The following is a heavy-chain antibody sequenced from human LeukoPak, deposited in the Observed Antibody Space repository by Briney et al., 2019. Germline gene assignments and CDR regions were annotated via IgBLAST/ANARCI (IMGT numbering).Heavy chain of an antibody. CDR1: GFTFSRYW. CDR2: INTDGRTI. J-gene: IGHJ4*02. D-gene: IGHD6-19*01. Sequence: PGGSLRLSCAASGFTFSRYWMHWVRQAPGKGLVWVSRINTDGRTITYADSVKGRFTISRDNAKNTLYLQMNSLRAEDTAVYYCAKDGSSGWYDLGYYFDYWGQGTLVTVSS. CDR3: AKDGSSGWYDLGYYFDY. V-gene: IGHV3-74*01.